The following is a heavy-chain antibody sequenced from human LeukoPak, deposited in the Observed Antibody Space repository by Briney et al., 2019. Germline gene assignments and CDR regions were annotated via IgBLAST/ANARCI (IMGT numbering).Heavy chain of an antibody. CDR1: GFTFSSYG. Sequence: PGGSLRLSCAASGFTFSSYGMHWVRQAPGKGLEWVAVISYDGSNKYYADSVKGRFTISRDNSKNTLYLQMNSLRAEDTAVYYCAKGGYYYDSSGGGYMDVWGKGTTVTVSS. D-gene: IGHD3-22*01. V-gene: IGHV3-30*18. CDR2: ISYDGSNK. CDR3: AKGGYYYDSSGGGYMDV. J-gene: IGHJ6*03.